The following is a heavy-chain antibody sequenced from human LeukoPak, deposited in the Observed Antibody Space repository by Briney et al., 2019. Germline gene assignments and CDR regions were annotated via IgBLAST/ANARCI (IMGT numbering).Heavy chain of an antibody. Sequence: PGGSLRLSCAASGFTFSSYGMHWVRQAPGKGLEWVAVIWYDGSNKYYADSVKGRFTISRDNSKNTLYLQMNSPRAEDTAVYYCARESGYYDSSGFAFDYWGQGTLVTVSS. J-gene: IGHJ4*02. D-gene: IGHD3-22*01. V-gene: IGHV3-33*01. CDR3: ARESGYYDSSGFAFDY. CDR1: GFTFSSYG. CDR2: IWYDGSNK.